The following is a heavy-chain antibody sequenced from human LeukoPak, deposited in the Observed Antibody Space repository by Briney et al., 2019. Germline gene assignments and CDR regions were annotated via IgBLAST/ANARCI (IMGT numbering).Heavy chain of an antibody. J-gene: IGHJ4*02. Sequence: ASVNVSCKASGYTFTSYDINWVRQATGQGLEWMGWMNHNSGNTGYAQKFQGRVTMTRNTSISTAYMELSSLRSEDTAVYYCARVYLRRDGYTGGYWGQGTLVTVSS. CDR2: MNHNSGNT. D-gene: IGHD5-24*01. V-gene: IGHV1-8*01. CDR1: GYTFTSYD. CDR3: ARVYLRRDGYTGGY.